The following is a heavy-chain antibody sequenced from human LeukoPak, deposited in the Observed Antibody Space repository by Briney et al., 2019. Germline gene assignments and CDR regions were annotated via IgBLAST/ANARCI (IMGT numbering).Heavy chain of an antibody. CDR3: ASMYYDILTGYSY. Sequence: ASVKVSCKASGYTFTSYGISWVRQAPGQGLEWMGWINPNSGGTNYAQKFQGRVTMTRDTSISTAYMELSRLRSDDTAVYYCASMYYDILTGYSYWGQGTLVTVSS. V-gene: IGHV1-2*02. J-gene: IGHJ4*02. CDR2: INPNSGGT. D-gene: IGHD3-9*01. CDR1: GYTFTSYG.